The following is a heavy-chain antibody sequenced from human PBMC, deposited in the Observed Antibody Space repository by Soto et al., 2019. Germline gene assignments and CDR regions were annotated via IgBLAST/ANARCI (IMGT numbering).Heavy chain of an antibody. CDR2: MFYSGLT. D-gene: IGHD2-15*01. CDR1: GYSVTSSDYY. Sequence: PSETLSLTCSVSGYSVTSSDYYWAWIRQPPGKGLEWIGSMFYSGLTYYNPSLKSRVTLSVDTSKSQFSVRLNSVTAADTAVYYCAPLSVSLSGPYGINVCGQGPPVTV. CDR3: APLSVSLSGPYGINV. J-gene: IGHJ6*02. V-gene: IGHV4-39*01.